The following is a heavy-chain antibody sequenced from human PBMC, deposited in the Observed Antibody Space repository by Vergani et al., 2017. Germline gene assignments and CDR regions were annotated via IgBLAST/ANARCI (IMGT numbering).Heavy chain of an antibody. V-gene: IGHV3-30*04. J-gene: IGHJ6*02. Sequence: QVQLVESGGGVVQPGRSLRLSCAASGFTFSSYAMHWVRQAPGKGLEWVAVISYDGSNKYYADSVKGRFTISRDNSKNTLYLQMNSLRAEDTAVYYCAKDPYSSGWYGGMDVWGQGTTVTVSS. CDR2: ISYDGSNK. CDR1: GFTFSSYA. CDR3: AKDPYSSGWYGGMDV. D-gene: IGHD6-19*01.